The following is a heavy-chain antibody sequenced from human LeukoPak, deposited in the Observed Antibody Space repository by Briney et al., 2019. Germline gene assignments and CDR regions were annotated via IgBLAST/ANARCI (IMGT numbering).Heavy chain of an antibody. CDR2: IWNDGNNK. D-gene: IGHD6-6*01. J-gene: IGHJ4*02. V-gene: IGHV3-33*01. CDR3: ARDATSIADDDYFDY. Sequence: GGSLRLSCTASGFVFRNNAMHWVRQAPGRGLEWVADIWNDGNNKYYADSVRGRFTISRDNSKNTLYLQMNSLRAEDTAVYYCARDATSIADDDYFDYWGQGTLVTVSS. CDR1: GFVFRNNA.